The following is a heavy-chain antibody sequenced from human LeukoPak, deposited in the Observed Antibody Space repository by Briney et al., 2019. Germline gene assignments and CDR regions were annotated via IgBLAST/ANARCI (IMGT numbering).Heavy chain of an antibody. CDR3: ARPNPYCSSTSCLDAFDI. CDR1: GSSISSYY. V-gene: IGHV4-59*08. D-gene: IGHD2-2*01. Sequence: SETLSLTCTVSGSSISSYYWSWIRQPPGKGLEWIGYIYYSGSTNYNPSLKSRVTISVDTSKNQFSLKLSSVTAADTAVYYCARPNPYCSSTSCLDAFDIWGQGTMVTVSS. CDR2: IYYSGST. J-gene: IGHJ3*02.